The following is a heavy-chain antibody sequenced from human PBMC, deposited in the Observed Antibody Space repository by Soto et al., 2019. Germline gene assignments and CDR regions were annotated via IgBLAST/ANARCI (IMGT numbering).Heavy chain of an antibody. V-gene: IGHV3-23*01. CDR2: ISGSGGST. Sequence: EVQLLESGGGLVQPGGSLRLSCAASGFTFSSYAMSWVRQAPGKGLEWVSAISGSGGSTYYADSVKGRFTISRDNSKNTLYLQMNSLRAEDTAVYYCAKYGDEYSSGWYVFYFRMASLDYWGQGTLVTVSS. J-gene: IGHJ4*02. CDR1: GFTFSSYA. D-gene: IGHD6-19*01. CDR3: AKYGDEYSSGWYVFYFRMASLDY.